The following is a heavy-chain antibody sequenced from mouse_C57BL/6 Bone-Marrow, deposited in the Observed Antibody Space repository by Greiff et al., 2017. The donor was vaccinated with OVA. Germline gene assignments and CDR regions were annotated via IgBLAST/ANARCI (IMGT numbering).Heavy chain of an antibody. V-gene: IGHV1-69*01. J-gene: IGHJ2*01. CDR2: IYPSDSYT. Sequence: QVQLQQPGAELVTPGASVKLSCKASGYTFTSYCMHWVKQRPGQGLEWIGEIYPSDSYTNYNQQFKGKSTLTVDNSSSTAYMQLSSLTSEDSAVYDCARLRTGGYWGQGTTLTVSS. CDR3: ARLRTGGY. CDR1: GYTFTSYC. D-gene: IGHD1-1*01.